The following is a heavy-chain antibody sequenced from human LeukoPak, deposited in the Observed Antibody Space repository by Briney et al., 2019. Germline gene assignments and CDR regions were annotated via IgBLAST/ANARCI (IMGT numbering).Heavy chain of an antibody. Sequence: PSETLSLTCTVSGGSISSSSYYWGWIRQPPGKGLEWIGSIYYSGSTYYNPSLKSRVTISVDTSKNQFSLKLSSVTAADTAVYYCARWSGVVGTARGWYFDLRGRGTLVTVSS. CDR1: GGSISSSSYY. CDR3: ARWSGVVGTARGWYFDL. CDR2: IYYSGST. D-gene: IGHD1-26*01. J-gene: IGHJ2*01. V-gene: IGHV4-39*07.